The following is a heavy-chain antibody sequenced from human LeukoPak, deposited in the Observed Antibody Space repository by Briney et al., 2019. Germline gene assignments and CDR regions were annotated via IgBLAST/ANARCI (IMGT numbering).Heavy chain of an antibody. J-gene: IGHJ4*02. CDR1: GGSISSSNW. D-gene: IGHD3-22*01. CDR2: IYHSGST. Sequence: SETLSLTCAVSGGSISSSNWWSWVRHPPGKGLEWIGEIYHSGSTNYNPSLKSRVTISVDKSKNQFSLKLGSVTAADTAVYYCARDPDYDSSGYQPNWGQGTLVTVSS. CDR3: ARDPDYDSSGYQPN. V-gene: IGHV4-4*02.